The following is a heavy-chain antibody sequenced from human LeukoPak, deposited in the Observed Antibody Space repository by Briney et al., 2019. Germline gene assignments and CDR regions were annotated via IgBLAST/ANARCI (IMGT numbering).Heavy chain of an antibody. D-gene: IGHD1-26*01. Sequence: GGSLRLSCAAFGFPLTPYTMVWVRQAPGNGLEWVSSISSTATFIHYADSVKGRFTISRDNADNLLYLEMNSLRVEDTAVYFCARDPANSESYHYRVDHWGPGTLVTVSS. CDR3: ARDPANSESYHYRVDH. CDR2: ISSTATFI. J-gene: IGHJ4*02. V-gene: IGHV3-21*01. CDR1: GFPLTPYT.